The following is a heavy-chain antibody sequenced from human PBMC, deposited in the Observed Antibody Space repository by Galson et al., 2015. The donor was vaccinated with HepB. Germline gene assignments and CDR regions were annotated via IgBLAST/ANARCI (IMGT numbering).Heavy chain of an antibody. CDR2: ISSGSTTI. D-gene: IGHD5/OR15-5a*01. J-gene: IGHJ3*02. CDR3: ARWGFVGGSTNAFDI. V-gene: IGHV3-48*02. CDR1: GFTFSSYN. Sequence: SLRLSCAASGFTFSSYNMNWVRQAPGKGLEWVSYISSGSTTIYYADSVKGRFTISRDNAKNSLYLQMNSLRDEDTAVYYCARWGFVGGSTNAFDIWGQGTTVTVSS.